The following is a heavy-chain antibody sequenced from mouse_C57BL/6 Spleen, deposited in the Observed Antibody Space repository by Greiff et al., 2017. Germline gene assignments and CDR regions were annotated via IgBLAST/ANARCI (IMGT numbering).Heavy chain of an antibody. D-gene: IGHD2-1*01. CDR2: INSAGSST. J-gene: IGHJ4*01. V-gene: IGHV5-16*01. Sequence: EVKLLESEAGLVQPGSSMKLSCTASGFTFSGYYMAWVRQVPEKGLEWVGNINSAGSSTYYLDSFKGSFIFSIDTATNILYMQMSSLTSEDTATYSCERARSVYGNKNAMDYWGQGTSVTVSS. CDR1: GFTFSGYY. CDR3: ERARSVYGNKNAMDY.